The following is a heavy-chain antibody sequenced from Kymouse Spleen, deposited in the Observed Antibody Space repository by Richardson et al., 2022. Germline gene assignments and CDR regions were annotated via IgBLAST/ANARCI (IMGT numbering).Heavy chain of an antibody. J-gene: IGHJ4*02. CDR2: INHSGST. Sequence: QVQLQQWGAGLLKPSETLSLTCAVYGGSFSGYYWSWIRQPPGKGLEWIGEINHSGSTNYNPSLKSRVTISVDTSKNQFSLKLSSVTAADTAVYYCARVPGIAAADPFDYWGQGTLVTVSS. CDR3: ARVPGIAAADPFDY. V-gene: IGHV4-34*01. D-gene: IGHD6-13*01. CDR1: GGSFSGYY.